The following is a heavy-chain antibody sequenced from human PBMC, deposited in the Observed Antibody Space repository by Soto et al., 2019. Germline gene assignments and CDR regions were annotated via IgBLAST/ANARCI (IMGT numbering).Heavy chain of an antibody. J-gene: IGHJ6*02. CDR3: ARESSTRGNYGMDV. D-gene: IGHD2-2*01. V-gene: IGHV1-69*13. CDR2: IIPIFGTV. CDR1: GGTFSSYA. Sequence: VASVKVSCKASGGTFSSYAISWVRQAPGQGLEWMGGIIPIFGTVIYAKKFQGRVTITADESTSTVYMELSSLRSVDTAVYYCARESSTRGNYGMDVWGQGTTVTVSS.